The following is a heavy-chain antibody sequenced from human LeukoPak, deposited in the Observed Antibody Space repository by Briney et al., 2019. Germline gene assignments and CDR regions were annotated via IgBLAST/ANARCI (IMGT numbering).Heavy chain of an antibody. D-gene: IGHD1-14*01. V-gene: IGHV3-30-3*01. Sequence: GGSLRLSCAASGFTFSSYALHWVRQAPGKGLERVAVISYDGSNKYYADSVKGRFTISRDNSKNTLYLQMNSLRAEDTAVYYCARDLVVYRNLSRFDYWGQGTLVTVSS. CDR3: ARDLVVYRNLSRFDY. CDR2: ISYDGSNK. CDR1: GFTFSSYA. J-gene: IGHJ4*02.